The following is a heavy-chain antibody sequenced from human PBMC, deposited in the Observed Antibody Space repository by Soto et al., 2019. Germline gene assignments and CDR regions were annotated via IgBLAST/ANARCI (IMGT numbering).Heavy chain of an antibody. J-gene: IGHJ4*02. D-gene: IGHD5-12*01. CDR2: RYYSGGT. V-gene: IGHV4-61*03. Sequence: ASETLSLTSSVSGGTISSGGYYWTWIPQPPGKGLEWIGYRYYSGGTKYNPSLKSRVTMSVDTSKNHFSLRLISVTAADTAIYFCAREGNLGRWLQPLDFWGQGTLVTVS. CDR1: GGTISSGGYY. CDR3: AREGNLGRWLQPLDF.